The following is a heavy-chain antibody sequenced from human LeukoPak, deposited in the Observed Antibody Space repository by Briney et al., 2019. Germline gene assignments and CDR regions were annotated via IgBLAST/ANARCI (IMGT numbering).Heavy chain of an antibody. Sequence: GASLKISCKGSGCTFSSYWIGWVRQMPGKGLEWMGIIYPDDSDTRYSPSFQGQVTISADKSISTAYLQWSSLKASDTAMYYCARLAYCSNDVCYSNYYYSMDVWGKGTTVTVSS. V-gene: IGHV5-51*01. D-gene: IGHD2-8*01. CDR1: GCTFSSYW. CDR3: ARLAYCSNDVCYSNYYYSMDV. J-gene: IGHJ6*03. CDR2: IYPDDSDT.